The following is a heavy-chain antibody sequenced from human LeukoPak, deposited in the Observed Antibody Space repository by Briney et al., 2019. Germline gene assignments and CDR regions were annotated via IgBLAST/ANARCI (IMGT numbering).Heavy chain of an antibody. Sequence: PGGSLRLSCAASGFTFSGYWMSWVRQAPGKGLEWVANIKQGGSEKYYVDSVKGRFTISRDNAKNSLYLQMNSLRAEDTAVYYCAIFSGYEYYYYGMDVWGKGTTVTVSS. D-gene: IGHD5-12*01. CDR1: GFTFSGYW. J-gene: IGHJ6*04. V-gene: IGHV3-7*03. CDR3: AIFSGYEYYYYGMDV. CDR2: IKQGGSEK.